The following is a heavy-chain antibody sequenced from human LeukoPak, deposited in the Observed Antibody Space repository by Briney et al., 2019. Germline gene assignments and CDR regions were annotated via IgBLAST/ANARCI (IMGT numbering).Heavy chain of an antibody. CDR1: GFTFSSYA. CDR3: ARGFGSTWATEY. Sequence: GGSLRLSCAASGFTFSSYAMTWVRQAPGKGLEWVSSITSGGTYMYYADSLKGRFTISRDNAKNSLYLQMNSLRVEDTAVYYCARGFGSTWATEYWGQGTLVTVSS. J-gene: IGHJ4*02. V-gene: IGHV3-21*01. D-gene: IGHD6-13*01. CDR2: ITSGGTYM.